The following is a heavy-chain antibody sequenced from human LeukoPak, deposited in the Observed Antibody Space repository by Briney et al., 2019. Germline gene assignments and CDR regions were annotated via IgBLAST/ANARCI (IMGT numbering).Heavy chain of an antibody. D-gene: IGHD3-22*01. CDR1: GGSVSSGSYY. J-gene: IGHJ4*02. CDR3: ARVQKDYDSSGYSDY. CDR2: INHSGST. V-gene: IGHV4-39*07. Sequence: PSETLSLTCTVSGGSVSSGSYYWSWIRQPPGKGLEWIGEINHSGSTNYNPSLKSRVTISVDTSKNQFSLKLSSVTAADTAVYYCARVQKDYDSSGYSDYWGQGTLVTVSS.